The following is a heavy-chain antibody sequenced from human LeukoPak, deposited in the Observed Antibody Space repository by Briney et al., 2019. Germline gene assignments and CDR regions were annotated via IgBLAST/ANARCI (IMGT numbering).Heavy chain of an antibody. D-gene: IGHD5-18*01. CDR2: INKDGSTT. V-gene: IGHV3-74*01. CDR3: ARDPVTYSPPSSYFDY. J-gene: IGHJ4*02. CDR1: GVPGFTLSSYW. Sequence: GGSLRLSCAAPGVPGFTLSSYWMHWVRQAPGKGLVWVSRINKDGSTTSYADSVKGRFTISRDNARNTLYLQMNSLRAEDTAVYYCARDPVTYSPPSSYFDYWGQGTLVTVSS.